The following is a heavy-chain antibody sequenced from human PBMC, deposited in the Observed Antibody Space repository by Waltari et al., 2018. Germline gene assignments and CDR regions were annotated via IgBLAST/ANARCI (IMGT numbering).Heavy chain of an antibody. CDR3: ARIDYGDYGVIDY. J-gene: IGHJ4*02. CDR2: IWYDGSKK. Sequence: QVQLVESGGGVVQPGRSLRLFCAASGFTFRSYVMHWFRQAPGKGRRQAPGKGLEWVAVIWYDGSKKYYADSVKGRFTISRDNSKNTLYLQMSSLRAEDTAVYYCARIDYGDYGVIDYWGQGTLVTVSS. V-gene: IGHV3-33*01. D-gene: IGHD4-17*01. CDR1: GFTFRSYV.